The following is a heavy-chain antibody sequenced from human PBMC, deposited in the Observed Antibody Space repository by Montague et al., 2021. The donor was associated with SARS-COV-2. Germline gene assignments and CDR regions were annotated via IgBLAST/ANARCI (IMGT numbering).Heavy chain of an antibody. CDR3: ARGGACFGDYGWLDP. CDR1: GEPISGFF. J-gene: IGHJ5*02. CDR2: IIPGGST. Sequence: TLSLTCSVSGEPISGFFWNWIRRPPGKGLEWIGYIIPGGSTYXNASLQSRGTISIDNSKNQLSLRLTSITAADTAVYFCARGGACFGDYGWLDPWGQGILVTVS. D-gene: IGHD4-17*01. V-gene: IGHV4-30-2*01.